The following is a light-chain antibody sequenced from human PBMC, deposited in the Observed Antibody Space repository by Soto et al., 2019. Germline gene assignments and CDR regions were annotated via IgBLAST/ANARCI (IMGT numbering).Light chain of an antibody. V-gene: IGKV1-5*03. CDR3: QHYHSSPWT. CDR2: MAS. CDR1: QSIYSW. Sequence: DIQMTQSPSTLSASFGDRVTITCGASQSIYSWLAWYQQKPGQPPNLLVYMASDLQTGVPSRFSGSGYGTEFTLTISSLQTDDSATYYCQHYHSSPWTFGQGTKVDIK. J-gene: IGKJ1*01.